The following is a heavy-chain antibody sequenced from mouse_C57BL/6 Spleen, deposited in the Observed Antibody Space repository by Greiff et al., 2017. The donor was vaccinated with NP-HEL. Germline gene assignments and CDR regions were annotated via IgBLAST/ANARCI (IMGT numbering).Heavy chain of an antibody. CDR1: GYAFSSSW. D-gene: IGHD1-1*01. Sequence: QVQLKQSGPELVKPGASVKISCKASGYAFSSSWMNWVKQRPGKGLEWIGRIYPGDGDTNYNGKFKGKATLTADKSSSTAYMQLSSLTSEDSAVYFCARLITTSYYFDYWGQGTTLTVSS. CDR2: IYPGDGDT. V-gene: IGHV1-82*01. J-gene: IGHJ2*01. CDR3: ARLITTSYYFDY.